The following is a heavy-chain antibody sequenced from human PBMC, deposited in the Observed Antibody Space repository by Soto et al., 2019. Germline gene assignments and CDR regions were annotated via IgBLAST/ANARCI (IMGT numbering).Heavy chain of an antibody. J-gene: IGHJ5*02. Sequence: QLHLEESGPGLVKPSETLSLTCTVSGGSISSGSYYWGWIRQPPGKGPEWIGSLYYNGLSYYNPSRKSRLTISVDTSKNQFSLKLTSVTAAHTVVYYCARKDNFGRGDSWFGPWGQGTLVTVSS. CDR1: GGSISSGSYY. CDR2: LYYNGLS. V-gene: IGHV4-39*01. D-gene: IGHD3-3*01. CDR3: ARKDNFGRGDSWFGP.